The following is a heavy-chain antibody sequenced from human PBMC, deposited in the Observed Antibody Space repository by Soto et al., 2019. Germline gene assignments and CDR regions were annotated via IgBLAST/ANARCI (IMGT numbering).Heavy chain of an antibody. D-gene: IGHD2-2*01. V-gene: IGHV4-34*01. CDR3: AREGPIVVVPAAALAGRPDYYYGMDV. CDR2: INHSGRT. Sequence: QVQLQQWGAGLLKPSETLSLTCAVYGGSFSGYYWSWIRQPPGKELEWIGEINHSGRTHYNPNLKVRVPISVDTSKNHFSLELRSVPAAAPAVYCCAREGPIVVVPAAALAGRPDYYYGMDVWGQGTTVTVSS. CDR1: GGSFSGYY. J-gene: IGHJ6*02.